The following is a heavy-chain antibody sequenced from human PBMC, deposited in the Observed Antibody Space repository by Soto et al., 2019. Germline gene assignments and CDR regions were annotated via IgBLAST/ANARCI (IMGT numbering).Heavy chain of an antibody. CDR2: ISGTVGST. Sequence: PGGSLRLSCAASGFTFTSYAFTWVRQAPGEGLEWVSAISGTVGSTFYSDSVMGRFTISRDNSKNTLYLQMNSLRAEDTAVYYCARGDTTMITDYYVMDVWGQGTRVTVSS. CDR1: GFTFTSYA. V-gene: IGHV3-23*01. J-gene: IGHJ6*02. D-gene: IGHD5-18*01. CDR3: ARGDTTMITDYYVMDV.